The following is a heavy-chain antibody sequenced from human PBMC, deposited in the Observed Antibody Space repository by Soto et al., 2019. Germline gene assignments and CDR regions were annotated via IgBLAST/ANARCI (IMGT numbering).Heavy chain of an antibody. CDR2: IFGSGITT. CDR3: AKSQSGRFFTAVEL. CDR1: GFNFSSDV. V-gene: IGHV3-23*01. Sequence: PGGSLRLSCAASGFNFSSDVMNWVRQTPGKGLEWVAAIFGSGITTYYADSVKGRFTISRDNSKNTLHLQINSLRAEDTALYYCAKSQSGRFFTAVELWGQGSLVTVSS. D-gene: IGHD1-26*01. J-gene: IGHJ4*01.